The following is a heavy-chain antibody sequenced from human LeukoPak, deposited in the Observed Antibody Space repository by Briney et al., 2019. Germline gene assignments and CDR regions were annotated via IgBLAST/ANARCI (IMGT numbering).Heavy chain of an antibody. CDR2: IYYSGST. CDR1: GGSISSSYYY. V-gene: IGHV4-39*01. Sequence: SETLSLTCTVSGGSISSSYYYWGWIRQPPGKGLEWIGTIYYSGSTYYNPSLKSRVTISVDTSKNQFSLKLSSVTAANTAVYSCATADHSSGYYQSDYWGQGTLVTVSS. J-gene: IGHJ4*02. D-gene: IGHD3-22*01. CDR3: ATADHSSGYYQSDY.